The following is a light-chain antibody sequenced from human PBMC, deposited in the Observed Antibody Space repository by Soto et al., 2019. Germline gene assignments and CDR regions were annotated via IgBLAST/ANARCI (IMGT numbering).Light chain of an antibody. CDR1: QSVSRSY. CDR2: GAS. V-gene: IGKV3-20*01. Sequence: EIVLTQSPGTLSLSPGERATLSCRASQSVSRSYLAWYQHKPGQAPRLLIYGASSRATAIPDRFSGSGSGTDFTLTISRLEPEDFAVYYCQQYGSSPLTFGGGTKVEIK. CDR3: QQYGSSPLT. J-gene: IGKJ4*01.